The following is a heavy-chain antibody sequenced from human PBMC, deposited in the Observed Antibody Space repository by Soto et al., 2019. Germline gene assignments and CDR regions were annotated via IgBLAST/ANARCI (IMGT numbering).Heavy chain of an antibody. CDR2: ISGSGGST. CDR3: AKDSGSGSYYNPPYYFDY. D-gene: IGHD3-10*01. J-gene: IGHJ4*02. V-gene: IGHV3-23*01. Sequence: SLRLSCAASGFTFSTFAMSWVRQAPGKGLEWVSAISGSGGSTYYADSVKGRFTISRDSSKNTLYLQMNSLRAEDTAVYYCAKDSGSGSYYNPPYYFDYWGQGTLVTVSS. CDR1: GFTFSTFA.